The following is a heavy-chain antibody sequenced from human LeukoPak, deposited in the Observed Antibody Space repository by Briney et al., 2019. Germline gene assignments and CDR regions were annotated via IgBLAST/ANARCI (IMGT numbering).Heavy chain of an antibody. J-gene: IGHJ3*02. CDR2: ISGSGDIT. D-gene: IGHD3-16*01. V-gene: IGHV3-23*01. CDR1: GFTFSTYA. CDR3: AREGARDPNDTFDI. Sequence: PGGSLRLSCEASGFTFSTYAMSWVRQAPGKGLEWVSGISGSGDITYYADSVKGRFTISRDNSKNTLYLQMNSLRAEDTAVYYCAREGARDPNDTFDIWGQGTMVTVSS.